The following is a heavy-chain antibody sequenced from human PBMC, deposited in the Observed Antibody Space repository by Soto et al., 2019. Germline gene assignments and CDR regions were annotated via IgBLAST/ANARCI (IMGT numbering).Heavy chain of an antibody. CDR1: GYTFTSYG. CDR3: ARDILWGGFGESNWLAP. J-gene: IGHJ5*02. V-gene: IGHV1-18*01. D-gene: IGHD3-10*01. CDR2: ISAYNGNT. Sequence: QVQLVQSGAEVKKPGASVKVSCKASGYTFTSYGISWVRQAPGQGLEWMGWISAYNGNTNYAQKFQGRVTMTTDTSTSTAYMERRSLRSDDTAVYYCARDILWGGFGESNWLAPWGQGTLVTVSS.